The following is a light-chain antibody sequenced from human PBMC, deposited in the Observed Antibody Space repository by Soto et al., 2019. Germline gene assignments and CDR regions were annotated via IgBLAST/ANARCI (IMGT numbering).Light chain of an antibody. J-gene: IGKJ1*01. CDR3: QQYHTDWT. Sequence: DIQMTQSPSTLSASAGDTVTITCRASESIDNWLAGYQQKPGKAPKLLLFAASTLVGGVPSRFSGRGSGTEFTLTISSLQADDFATYYCQQYHTDWTFGQGTKVEIK. CDR1: ESIDNW. CDR2: AAS. V-gene: IGKV1-5*01.